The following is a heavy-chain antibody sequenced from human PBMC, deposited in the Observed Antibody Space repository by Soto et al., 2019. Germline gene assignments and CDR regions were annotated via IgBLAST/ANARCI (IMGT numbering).Heavy chain of an antibody. Sequence: SATLSLTCTFSGGSISSGGYYWSWVRQHPGKDLEWIGYIYYSGSTYYNPSLRSRLTISVYTSKNQFSLKLSSVTAADTAVYYWAREYSNTQRAFDYWGQGTLVTVSS. CDR1: GGSISSGGYY. J-gene: IGHJ4*02. CDR3: AREYSNTQRAFDY. D-gene: IGHD5-18*01. CDR2: IYYSGST. V-gene: IGHV4-31*03.